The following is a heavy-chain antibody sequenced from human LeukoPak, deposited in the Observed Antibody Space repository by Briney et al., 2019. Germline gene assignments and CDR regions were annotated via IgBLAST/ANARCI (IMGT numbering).Heavy chain of an antibody. CDR1: LYTLTGYY. D-gene: IGHD2-2*01. CDR2: INTNSGGT. V-gene: IGHV1-2*02. CDR3: ARGVAFCSITTCHEFDH. J-gene: IGHJ4*02. Sequence: ASVQVSRLASLYTLTGYYMHWVRQAPGQELEWMGWINTNSGGTNYAQKFQGRVTMTRDTSISTAYMELSRLRSDDTAVYYCARGVAFCSITTCHEFDHWGQGTLVIVSS.